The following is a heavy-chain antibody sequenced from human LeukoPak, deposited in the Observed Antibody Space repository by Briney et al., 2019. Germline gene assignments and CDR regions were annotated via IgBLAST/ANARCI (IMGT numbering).Heavy chain of an antibody. CDR2: INHSGST. CDR3: ARGRSV. V-gene: IGHV4-34*01. Sequence: TASETLSLTCAVYGGSFSGYYWSWIRQPPGKGLEWIGEINHSGSTSYNPSLKSRVTISVDTSKNQFSLKLSSVTAADTAVYYCARGRSVWGQGTLVTVSS. CDR1: GGSFSGYY. J-gene: IGHJ4*02.